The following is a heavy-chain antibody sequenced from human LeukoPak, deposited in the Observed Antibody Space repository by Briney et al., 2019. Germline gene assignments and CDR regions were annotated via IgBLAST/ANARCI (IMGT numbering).Heavy chain of an antibody. CDR1: GGSIGSNY. J-gene: IGHJ4*02. V-gene: IGHV4-59*08. D-gene: IGHD6-19*01. Sequence: SETLSLTCTVSGGSIGSNYWTWIRQPPGRGLEYIGYIYYTGATNYNPSLKSRVTISVDTSKNQFSLKMTSVTAADTAVYFCAKYGNSGWVIDNWGQGTLVTVSS. CDR2: IYYTGAT. CDR3: AKYGNSGWVIDN.